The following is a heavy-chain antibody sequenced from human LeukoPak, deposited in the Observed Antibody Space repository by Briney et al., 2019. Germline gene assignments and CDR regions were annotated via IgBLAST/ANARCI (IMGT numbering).Heavy chain of an antibody. CDR2: IKEDGSEK. J-gene: IGHJ4*02. CDR3: TRAKYVWGSCIDH. CDR1: GFSFSTYW. V-gene: IGHV3-7*03. D-gene: IGHD3-16*01. Sequence: GGSLRLSCAASGFSFSTYWMTWVRQAPGKGLEWVANIKEDGSEKYCANSVKGRFTISRDNAKNSLYLQMNSLRAEDTAMYYCTRAKYVWGSCIDHWGQGTLVTVSS.